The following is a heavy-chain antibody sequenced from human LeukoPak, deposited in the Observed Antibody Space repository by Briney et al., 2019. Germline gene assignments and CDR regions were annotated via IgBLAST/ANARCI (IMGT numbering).Heavy chain of an antibody. Sequence: GASVKVSCKASGCTFSSYAISWVRQAPGQGLEWVGGIIPIFGTTNYAQNSQGRVTITADKSTSTAYMELSSLRSEDTAVYYCATAVAGTDYYYYYMDVWGKGTTVTVSS. V-gene: IGHV1-69*06. D-gene: IGHD6-19*01. CDR3: ATAVAGTDYYYYYMDV. J-gene: IGHJ6*03. CDR2: IIPIFGTT. CDR1: GCTFSSYA.